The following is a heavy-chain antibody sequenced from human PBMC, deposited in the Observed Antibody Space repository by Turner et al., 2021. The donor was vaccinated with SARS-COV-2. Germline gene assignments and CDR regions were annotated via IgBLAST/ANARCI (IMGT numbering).Heavy chain of an antibody. CDR2: ISGSGSTI. CDR1: GFTFSRYD. V-gene: IGHV3-48*03. D-gene: IGHD1-26*01. J-gene: IGHJ4*02. Sequence: EVQLVESGGVLVQPAGSLRLSCSASGFTFSRYDMNWVRQAPGKGLEWVSYISGSGSTIYYGDSMKSRVAVSRDNAKNSLYLQVNSLRVEDTAVYYCARGRSWNYWGQGTLITVSS. CDR3: ARGRSWNY.